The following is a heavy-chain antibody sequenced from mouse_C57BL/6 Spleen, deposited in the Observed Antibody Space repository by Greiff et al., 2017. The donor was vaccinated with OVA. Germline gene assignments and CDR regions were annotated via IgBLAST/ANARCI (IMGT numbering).Heavy chain of an antibody. CDR2: INSDGGST. J-gene: IGHJ1*03. CDR1: EYEFPSHD. V-gene: IGHV5-2*01. Sequence: EVKLMESGGGLVQPGESLKLSCESNEYEFPSHDMSWVRKTPEKRLELVAAINSDGGSTYYPDTMARRFIISRDNTKKTLYLQMSSLRSEDTALYYCARRGNYGYFDVWGTGTTVTVSS. CDR3: ARRGNYGYFDV.